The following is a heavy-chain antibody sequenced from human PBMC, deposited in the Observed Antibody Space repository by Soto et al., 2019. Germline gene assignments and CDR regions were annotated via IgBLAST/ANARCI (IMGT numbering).Heavy chain of an antibody. CDR2: IFYLGSS. CDR1: GDSIISSDFY. Sequence: ESLSLSCPVYGDSIISSDFYWGWVREPPGKGLEWIGSIFYLGSSYYNPSLKSRVTMSVDTSKNQFSLRLRSVTAADTAVYYCARDQYDFRSGSYYYAMEVWGQGTKVTVSS. D-gene: IGHD3-3*01. V-gene: IGHV4-39*07. J-gene: IGHJ6*02. CDR3: ARDQYDFRSGSYYYAMEV.